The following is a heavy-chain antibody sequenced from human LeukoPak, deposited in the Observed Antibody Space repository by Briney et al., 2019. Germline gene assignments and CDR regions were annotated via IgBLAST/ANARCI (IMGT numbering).Heavy chain of an antibody. D-gene: IGHD4-17*01. Sequence: PSETLSLTCTVSGGSISSYYWSWIRQPAGKGLEWIGRIYTSGSTNYNPSLKSRVTMPVDTSKNQFSLKLSSVTAADTAVYYCARADGDYGSYYYYYMDVWGKGTTVTVSS. CDR2: IYTSGST. J-gene: IGHJ6*03. CDR1: GGSISSYY. V-gene: IGHV4-4*07. CDR3: ARADGDYGSYYYYYMDV.